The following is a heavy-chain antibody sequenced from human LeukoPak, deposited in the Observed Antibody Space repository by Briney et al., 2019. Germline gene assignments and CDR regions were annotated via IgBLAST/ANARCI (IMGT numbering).Heavy chain of an antibody. CDR3: ARADIVVVPAADFDY. Sequence: ASVKVSCKASGYTFTGYYMHWVRQAPGQGLEWMGWINPNSGGTNYAQKFQGRVTMTRDTFISTAYMELSRLRSDDTAVYYCARADIVVVPAADFDYWGQGTLVTVSS. CDR2: INPNSGGT. J-gene: IGHJ4*02. V-gene: IGHV1-2*02. CDR1: GYTFTGYY. D-gene: IGHD2-2*01.